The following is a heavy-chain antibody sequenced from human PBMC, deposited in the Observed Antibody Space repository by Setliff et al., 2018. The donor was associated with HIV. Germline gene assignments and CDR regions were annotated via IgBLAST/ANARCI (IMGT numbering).Heavy chain of an antibody. J-gene: IGHJ4*02. Sequence: ASVKVSCKASGYSFTGCYMHWMRQAPGQGLEWMGWINPNSGGTNYAQKFQGRVTMTRDTSISTAYLDMSRLTSDDTAVYYCARDTGYYSRGGPVDYWGQGTLVTVSS. D-gene: IGHD2-15*01. CDR3: ARDTGYYSRGGPVDY. V-gene: IGHV1-2*02. CDR1: GYSFTGCY. CDR2: INPNSGGT.